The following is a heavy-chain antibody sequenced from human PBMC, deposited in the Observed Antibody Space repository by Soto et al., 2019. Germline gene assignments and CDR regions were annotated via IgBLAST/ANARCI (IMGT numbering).Heavy chain of an antibody. CDR3: AKGPWELGSNWFDP. D-gene: IGHD3-10*01. CDR1: RFTFSSYA. V-gene: IGHV3-23*01. CDR2: ISGGGDNT. Sequence: GSLRLSCAASRFTFSSYAMGWVRQAPGKGLEWVSSISGGGDNTYYADSVKRRFTISRDNSKNTLYLQMNSLRADDTAVYYCAKGPWELGSNWFDPWGQGTRVTVSS. J-gene: IGHJ5*02.